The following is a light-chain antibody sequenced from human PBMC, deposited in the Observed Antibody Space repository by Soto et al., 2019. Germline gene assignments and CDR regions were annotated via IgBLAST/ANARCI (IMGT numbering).Light chain of an antibody. CDR1: QTISNNY. Sequence: EIVLTQSPGTLTLSPGESAALSCRASQTISNNYLVWYRQKPGQAPRLLIYAVSSRAAGIPDRFSGSGSGTDFALTIARLEPVDSAVYYCQQHSNSPWTFGQGTRVVI. CDR3: QQHSNSPWT. V-gene: IGKV3-20*01. CDR2: AVS. J-gene: IGKJ1*01.